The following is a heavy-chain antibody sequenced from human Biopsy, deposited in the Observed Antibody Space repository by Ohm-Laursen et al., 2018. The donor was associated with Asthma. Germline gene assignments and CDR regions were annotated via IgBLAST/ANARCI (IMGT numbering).Heavy chain of an antibody. CDR3: ARGQKSAGDRWFDP. CDR2: INPNSGAT. CDR1: GYPFIGYH. Sequence: ASVKVSCKASGYPFIGYHIHWVRQAPGQGLEWMGRINPNSGATNYAQKFQGRVTMTRDTSISTAYMEVSRLRSDDTAVYYCARGQKSAGDRWFDPWGQGTLVTVPS. V-gene: IGHV1-2*06. D-gene: IGHD6-13*01. J-gene: IGHJ5*02.